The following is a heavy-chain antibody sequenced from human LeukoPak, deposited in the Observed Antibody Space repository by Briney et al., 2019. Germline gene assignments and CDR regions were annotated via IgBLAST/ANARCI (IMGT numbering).Heavy chain of an antibody. V-gene: IGHV3-23*01. CDR2: ISQSGGTT. CDR1: GFSIRNYD. CDR3: AKDRICTNGVCFFDY. D-gene: IGHD2-8*01. J-gene: IGHJ4*02. Sequence: GGSLRLSCTASGFSIRNYDMNWVRQSPGKGLEWVSTISQSGGTTYYADSVKGRFTISRDNSKNTLYLQINSLRAEDTAVYYCAKDRICTNGVCFFDYWGQGTLVTVSS.